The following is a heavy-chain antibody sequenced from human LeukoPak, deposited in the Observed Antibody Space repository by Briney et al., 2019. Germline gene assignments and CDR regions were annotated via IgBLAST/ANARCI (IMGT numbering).Heavy chain of an antibody. Sequence: SETLSLTCAVYGGSFSGYYWSWIRQPPGKGLEWIGEINHSGSTNYNPSLTSRVTISVDTSKNQFSLKLSSVTAADTAVYYCARGRGGQLAAYWGQGTLVTVSS. D-gene: IGHD6-6*01. CDR3: ARGRGGQLAAY. J-gene: IGHJ4*02. V-gene: IGHV4-34*01. CDR2: INHSGST. CDR1: GGSFSGYY.